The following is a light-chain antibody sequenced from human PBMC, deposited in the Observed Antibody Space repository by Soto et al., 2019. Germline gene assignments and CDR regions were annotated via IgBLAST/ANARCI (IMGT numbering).Light chain of an antibody. J-gene: IGKJ4*01. CDR1: QTISKNY. Sequence: EIVLTQSPGTLSLSPGERATLSCRASQTISKNYLAWYQQKPGQAPRPLIYHASTRAAGIPDRFSGSGSGTDFTLTISRLAPEDFAVYFCQQYASSPLTFGGGTKVEI. V-gene: IGKV3-20*01. CDR3: QQYASSPLT. CDR2: HAS.